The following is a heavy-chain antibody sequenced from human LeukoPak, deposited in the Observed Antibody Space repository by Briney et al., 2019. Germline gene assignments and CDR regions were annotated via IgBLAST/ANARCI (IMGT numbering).Heavy chain of an antibody. J-gene: IGHJ4*02. CDR2: IYSGGST. CDR1: GFTVSSNY. CDR3: ARVRVRGSSWYVGY. D-gene: IGHD6-13*01. Sequence: GGSLRLSCAASGFTVSSNYMSWVRQAPGKGLEWVSVIYSGGSTYYADSVKGRFTISRDNSKNTLYLQMNSLRAEDTAVYYCARVRVRGSSWYVGYWGQGTLVTVSS. V-gene: IGHV3-66*01.